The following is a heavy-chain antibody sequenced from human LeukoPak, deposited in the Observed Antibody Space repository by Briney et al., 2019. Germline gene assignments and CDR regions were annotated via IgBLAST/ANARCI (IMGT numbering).Heavy chain of an antibody. J-gene: IGHJ6*02. CDR3: ASKTRGYSYGYGAGAYHYYGMDV. V-gene: IGHV1-69*13. CDR2: IIPIFGTA. D-gene: IGHD5-18*01. CDR1: GGTFSSYA. Sequence: ASVKVSCKASGGTFSSYAISWVRQVPGQGLEWMGGIIPIFGTANYTQKFQGRVTITADESTSTAYMELSSLRSEDTAVYYCASKTRGYSYGYGAGAYHYYGMDVWGQGTTVTVSS.